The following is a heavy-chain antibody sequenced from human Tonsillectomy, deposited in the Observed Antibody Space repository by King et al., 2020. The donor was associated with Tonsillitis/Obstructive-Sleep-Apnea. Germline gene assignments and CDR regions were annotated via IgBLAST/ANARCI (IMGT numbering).Heavy chain of an antibody. J-gene: IGHJ4*02. Sequence: QLVQSGAEVKKPGSSVKVSCKASGGTFSSYAISWVRQAPGQGLEWMGGIIPIFGTANYAQKFQGRVTITADESTSTAYMELSSLRSADTAVYYCASHSYYYDSSGYYFDYWGQGTLVTVSS. CDR1: GGTFSSYA. CDR3: ASHSYYYDSSGYYFDY. V-gene: IGHV1-69*01. D-gene: IGHD3-22*01. CDR2: IIPIFGTA.